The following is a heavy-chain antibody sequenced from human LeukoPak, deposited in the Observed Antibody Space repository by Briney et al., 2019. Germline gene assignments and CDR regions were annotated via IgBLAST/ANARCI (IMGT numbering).Heavy chain of an antibody. CDR2: ISSTNRTI. CDR1: GFTFSSNA. J-gene: IGHJ4*02. CDR3: ARNEWADY. D-gene: IGHD1-26*01. Sequence: GGSLRLSCSASGFTFSSNAMSWVRQAPGKGPEGVSYISSTNRTIFYADSVKGRFTISRDNAKNSLYLHMNSLRDEDTAVYYCARNEWADYWGQGTLVTVSS. V-gene: IGHV3-48*02.